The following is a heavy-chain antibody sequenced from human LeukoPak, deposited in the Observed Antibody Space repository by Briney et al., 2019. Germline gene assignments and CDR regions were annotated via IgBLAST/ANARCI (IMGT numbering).Heavy chain of an antibody. CDR1: GFTVSSNY. CDR2: IYSGGST. J-gene: IGHJ5*02. V-gene: IGHV3-66*01. CDR3: ARDGYYYGSGSYYNRFDP. Sequence: PGGSLRLSCAASGFTVSSNYMGWVRQAPGKGLEWVSVIYSGGSTYYADSVKGRFTISRDNSKNTLYLQLNSLRAEDTAVYYCARDGYYYGSGSYYNRFDPWGQGTLVTVSS. D-gene: IGHD3-10*01.